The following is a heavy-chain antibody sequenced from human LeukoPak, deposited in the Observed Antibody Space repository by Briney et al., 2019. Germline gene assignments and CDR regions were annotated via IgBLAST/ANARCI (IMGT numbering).Heavy chain of an antibody. CDR2: IIPIFGTA. V-gene: IGHV1-69*13. CDR1: GGTFSSYA. Sequence: SVKVSCKASGGTFSSYAISWVRQAPGQGLEWMGGIIPIFGTANYAQKFQGRVTITADESTSTAYMELSSLRSEDTAVYYCARDPHDYGDSRYDYWGQGTLVTVSS. D-gene: IGHD4-17*01. J-gene: IGHJ4*02. CDR3: ARDPHDYGDSRYDY.